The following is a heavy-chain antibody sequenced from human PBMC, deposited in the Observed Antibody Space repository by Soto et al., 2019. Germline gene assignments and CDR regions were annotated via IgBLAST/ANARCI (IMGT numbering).Heavy chain of an antibody. CDR2: IIPIFGTA. Sequence: QVQLVQSGAEVKKPGSSVKVSCKASGGTFSSYAISWVRQAPGQGLEWMGGIIPIFGTANYAQKFQGRVTITAEKSTSTAYMELSSLRSEDTAVYYCARDRDKEFGGSYFGYWCQGTLVTVSS. CDR1: GGTFSSYA. V-gene: IGHV1-69*06. CDR3: ARDRDKEFGGSYFGY. J-gene: IGHJ4*02. D-gene: IGHD1-26*01.